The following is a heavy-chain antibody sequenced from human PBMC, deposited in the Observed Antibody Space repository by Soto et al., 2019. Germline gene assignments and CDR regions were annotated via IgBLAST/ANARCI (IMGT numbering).Heavy chain of an antibody. D-gene: IGHD3-3*01. CDR3: ARGRGFWSGYYYYGMDV. V-gene: IGHV1-8*01. Sequence: ASVKVSCKASGYTFTSYDINWVRQATGQGLEWMGWMNPNSGNTGYAQKFQGRVTMTRNTSISTAYMELSSLRSEDTAVYYCARGRGFWSGYYYYGMDVWGQGTTDTVSS. CDR2: MNPNSGNT. J-gene: IGHJ6*02. CDR1: GYTFTSYD.